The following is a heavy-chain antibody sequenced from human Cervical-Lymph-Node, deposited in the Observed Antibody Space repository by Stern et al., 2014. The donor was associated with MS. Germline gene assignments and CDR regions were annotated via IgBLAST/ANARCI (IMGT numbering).Heavy chain of an antibody. V-gene: IGHV3-30-3*01. J-gene: IGHJ4*02. CDR1: GFTFSSYA. D-gene: IGHD4-17*01. CDR3: ARAMTTFNY. CDR2: ISYDGSNK. Sequence: DQLVESGGGVVQPGRSLRLSCAASGFTFSSYAMHWVRQAPGKGLEWVAVISYDGSNKYYADSVKGRFTISRDNSKNTLYLQMNSLRAEDTAVYYCARAMTTFNYWGQGTLVTVSS.